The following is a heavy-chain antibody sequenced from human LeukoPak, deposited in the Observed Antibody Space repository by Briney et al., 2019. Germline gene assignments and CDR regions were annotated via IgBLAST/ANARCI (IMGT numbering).Heavy chain of an antibody. CDR2: ISYDGSNK. V-gene: IGHV3-30-3*01. D-gene: IGHD3-10*01. J-gene: IGHJ4*02. CDR1: GFTFSSYA. Sequence: GGSLRLSCAVSGFTFSSYAMHWVRQAPGKGLEWVAVISYDGSNKYYADSVKGRFTISRDNDKISLYLQMNSLGAEDTAVYYCARDRGGYYYGSGSPIGDYWGQGTLVTVSS. CDR3: ARDRGGYYYGSGSPIGDY.